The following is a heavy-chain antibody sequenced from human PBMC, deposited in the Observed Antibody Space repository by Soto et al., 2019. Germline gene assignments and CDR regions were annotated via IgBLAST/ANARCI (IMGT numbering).Heavy chain of an antibody. J-gene: IGHJ5*02. CDR2: IDHSDSYT. CDR1: GSSSTSYW. V-gene: IGHV5-10-1*01. D-gene: IGHD6-13*01. CDR3: ARHGVAAAPRPWFDP. Sequence: GESLKISCKGSGSSSTSYWISWVRQMPGKGLEWRGRIDHSDSYTNYSPSFQGHVTISADKSISTAYLQWSSLKAADTASYYCARHGVAAAPRPWFDPWGQGTLVTVSS.